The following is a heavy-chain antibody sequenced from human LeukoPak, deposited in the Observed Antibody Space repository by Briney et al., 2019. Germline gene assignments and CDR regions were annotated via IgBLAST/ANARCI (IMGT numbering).Heavy chain of an antibody. D-gene: IGHD3-22*01. CDR1: GGPISSYY. V-gene: IGHV4-59*08. Sequence: PSETLSLTCTVSGGPISSYYWSWIRQPPGKGLEWIGYIYYSGSTNYNPSLKSRVTISVDTSKNQFSLKLSSVTAADTAVYYCARRYDSSGYYHDYFDYWGQGTLVTVSS. CDR3: ARRYDSSGYYHDYFDY. CDR2: IYYSGST. J-gene: IGHJ4*02.